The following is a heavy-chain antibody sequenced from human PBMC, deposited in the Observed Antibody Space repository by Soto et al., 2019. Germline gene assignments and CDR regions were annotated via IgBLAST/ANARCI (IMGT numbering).Heavy chain of an antibody. CDR3: TYMDY. V-gene: IGHV3-33*01. CDR2: IWYDGSNI. J-gene: IGHJ4*02. Sequence: GGSLRLSCAASGFTFSSYTMHWVRQAPGRGLEWVAVIWYDGSNIYYADSVKGRFTISRDNSKNTLYLQMNSLRAEDTAVYYCTYMDYWGRGTLVTVPQ. CDR1: GFTFSSYT.